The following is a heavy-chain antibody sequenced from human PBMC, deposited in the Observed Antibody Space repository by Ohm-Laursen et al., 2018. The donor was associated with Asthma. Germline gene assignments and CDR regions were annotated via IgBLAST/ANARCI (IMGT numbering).Heavy chain of an antibody. CDR1: GLSLRHYW. D-gene: IGHD4-11*01. V-gene: IGHV3-7*05. CDR2: IKEDGSET. CDR3: ARFGRDYRSHGLDV. Sequence: SLRLSCPASGLSLRHYWMTWVRPAPGKGPEWVAHIKEDGSETSYLDSLKGRITISRDNAKNSLYLQMNSLRAEDTAVYYCARFGRDYRSHGLDVWGQGTTVTVSS. J-gene: IGHJ6*02.